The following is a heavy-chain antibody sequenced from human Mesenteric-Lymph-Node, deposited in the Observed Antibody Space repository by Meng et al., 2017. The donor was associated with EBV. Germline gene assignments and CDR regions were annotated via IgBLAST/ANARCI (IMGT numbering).Heavy chain of an antibody. V-gene: IGHV4-39*01. CDR1: GGSISSSSYY. CDR2: YYNSGST. Sequence: QSQLRGPGQGLVKPSGTPSLTCTVSGGSISSSSYYWGWIRQPPGKGLEWIGTYYNSGSTHYNPSLKSRVTISVDTSNNQFSLRLISVTAADTAAYYCARQGPSGRTFDYWGQGTLVTVSS. CDR3: ARQGPSGRTFDY. D-gene: IGHD1-26*01. J-gene: IGHJ4*02.